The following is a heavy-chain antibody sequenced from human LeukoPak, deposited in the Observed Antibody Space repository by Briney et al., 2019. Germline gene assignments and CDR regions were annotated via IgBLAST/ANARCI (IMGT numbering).Heavy chain of an antibody. J-gene: IGHJ4*02. V-gene: IGHV3-74*03. CDR1: GFTFSTYW. Sequence: QPGGSLRLSCAASGFTFSTYWMHWVRQAPGKGLLWVSRINGDGTSTKYADSVKGRFTISRDNSKNTLYLQLNSLRADDTAVYYCARDPPTRQYTNSFSLDYWGQGTLVTVSS. D-gene: IGHD6-13*01. CDR2: INGDGTST. CDR3: ARDPPTRQYTNSFSLDY.